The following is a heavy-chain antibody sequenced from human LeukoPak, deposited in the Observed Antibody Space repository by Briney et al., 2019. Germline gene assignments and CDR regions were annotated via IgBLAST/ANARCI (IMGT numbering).Heavy chain of an antibody. J-gene: IGHJ6*02. CDR1: GYTFTGYY. Sequence: ASVKVSCKASGYTFTGYYMHWVRQAPGQGLEWMGWINPNSGGTNYAQKFQGRVTMTRDTSTSTAYMELSRLRSDDTAVYYCAIRKITGGSYYGMDVWGQGTTVTVSS. CDR3: AIRKITGGSYYGMDV. D-gene: IGHD7-27*01. CDR2: INPNSGGT. V-gene: IGHV1-2*02.